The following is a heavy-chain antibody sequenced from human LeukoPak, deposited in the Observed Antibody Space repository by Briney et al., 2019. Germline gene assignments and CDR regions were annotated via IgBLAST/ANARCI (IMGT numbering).Heavy chain of an antibody. CDR2: ISYDGNNK. D-gene: IGHD3-10*01. CDR1: GFTFRNYV. Sequence: GGSLRLSCAASGFTFRNYVIHWVRQAPGKGLEWVAVISYDGNNKYYADSVKGRFTISRDNSKNTLYLQMNSLRAEDTAVYYCALVGDYYGMDVWGQGTTVTVSS. CDR3: ALVGDYYGMDV. V-gene: IGHV3-30*03. J-gene: IGHJ6*02.